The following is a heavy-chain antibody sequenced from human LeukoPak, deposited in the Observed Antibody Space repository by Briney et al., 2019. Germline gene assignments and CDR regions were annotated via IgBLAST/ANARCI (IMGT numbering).Heavy chain of an antibody. J-gene: IGHJ4*02. D-gene: IGHD6-19*01. V-gene: IGHV3-9*01. CDR3: ARVSGYSTRWSSFDY. CDR2: ISWYSGTV. CDR1: GFTFHDYA. Sequence: GGSLRLSCAASGFTFHDYAMHWVRQAPGKGLEWVSGISWYSGTVGYADSVKGRFTISRDNAKNSLYLHMNSLRSEDTALYYCARVSGYSTRWSSFDYWGQGALVIVSS.